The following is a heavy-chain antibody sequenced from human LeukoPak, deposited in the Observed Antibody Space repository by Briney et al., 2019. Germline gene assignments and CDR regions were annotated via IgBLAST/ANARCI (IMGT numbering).Heavy chain of an antibody. CDR2: ISGGGGGA. Sequence: PGGSLRLSCVASGFTFSRCVMSWVRQAPGKGLEWVSSISGGGGGAYYADPAKGRFTISRDNSKNTLHLQMNSLRAEDTAIYYCAKSRARREGSSGSIDYWGQGTLVTVSS. D-gene: IGHD3-22*01. CDR1: GFTFSRCV. CDR3: AKSRARREGSSGSIDY. V-gene: IGHV3-23*01. J-gene: IGHJ4*02.